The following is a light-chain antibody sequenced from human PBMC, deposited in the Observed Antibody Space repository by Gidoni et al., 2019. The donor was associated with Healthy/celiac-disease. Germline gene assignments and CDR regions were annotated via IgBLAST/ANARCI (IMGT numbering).Light chain of an antibody. Sequence: DIQMTQSPSTLSASVGDRVTITCRASQSISSWLAWYQQKPGKAPKLLIYKASSLESVVPSRFSGSGSGTEFTLTISSLQPDDFATYYCQQYNSYPLTFXQXTKVEIK. J-gene: IGKJ1*01. CDR3: QQYNSYPLT. CDR1: QSISSW. CDR2: KAS. V-gene: IGKV1-5*03.